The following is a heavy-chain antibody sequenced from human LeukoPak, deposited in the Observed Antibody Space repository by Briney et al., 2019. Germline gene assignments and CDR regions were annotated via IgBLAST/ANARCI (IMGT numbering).Heavy chain of an antibody. V-gene: IGHV1-69*05. J-gene: IGHJ4*02. D-gene: IGHD6-13*01. CDR3: ARALYDSSALDY. CDR2: IIPIFGTA. Sequence: SVKVSCKASGGTFSSYGISWVRQAPGQGLEWMGGIIPIFGTANYAQKFQGRVTITTDESTSTAYMELSSLRSEDTAVYYCARALYDSSALDYWGQGTLVTVSS. CDR1: GGTFSSYG.